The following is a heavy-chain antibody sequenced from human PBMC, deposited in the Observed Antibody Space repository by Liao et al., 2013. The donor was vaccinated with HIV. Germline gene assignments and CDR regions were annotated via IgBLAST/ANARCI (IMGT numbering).Heavy chain of an antibody. J-gene: IGHJ4*02. CDR1: GGSFSGYF. V-gene: IGHV4-34*01. CDR3: ARAINYYGSGSYHRD. D-gene: IGHD3-10*01. CDR2: INHSGST. Sequence: QVQLQQWGAGLLKPSETLSLTCAVSGGSFSGYFWTWIRQPPGKGLEWIGEINHSGSTNYNPSLKSRVTISVDTSKNQFSLKLNSVTAADTAVYYCARAINYYGSGSYHRDWGQGTLVTVSS.